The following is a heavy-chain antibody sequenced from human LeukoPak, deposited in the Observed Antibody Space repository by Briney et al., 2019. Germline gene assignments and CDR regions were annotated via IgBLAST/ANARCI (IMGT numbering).Heavy chain of an antibody. Sequence: GASVKVSCKASGGTFRSYVFTWVRQAPGQGLEWMGGIIPVLGIANYAQKFQGRVTITADESTSTAYMELSSLISEDTAVYYCAAPQSRISSYYYVMDVWGQGTTVTVSS. CDR1: GGTFRSYV. D-gene: IGHD2-15*01. J-gene: IGHJ6*02. CDR3: AAPQSRISSYYYVMDV. V-gene: IGHV1-69*10. CDR2: IIPVLGIA.